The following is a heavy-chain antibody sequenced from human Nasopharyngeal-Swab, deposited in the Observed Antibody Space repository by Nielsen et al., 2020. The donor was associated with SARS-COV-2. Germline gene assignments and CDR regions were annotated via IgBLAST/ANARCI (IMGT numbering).Heavy chain of an antibody. CDR1: GFTFSSYA. D-gene: IGHD3-10*01. CDR3: ARPSVGEEVGY. CDR2: ISGSGSST. V-gene: IGHV3-23*01. J-gene: IGHJ4*02. Sequence: GESLKISCAASGFTFSSYAMSWVRQAPGKGLEWVSAISGSGSSTSYADSVKGRFTISRDNAKNTLYLQMNSLRAEDTAVYYCARPSVGEEVGYWGQGTLVTVSS.